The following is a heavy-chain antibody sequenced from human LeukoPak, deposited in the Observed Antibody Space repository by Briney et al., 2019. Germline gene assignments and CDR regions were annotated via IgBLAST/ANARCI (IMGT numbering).Heavy chain of an antibody. CDR1: GGSISSGSYY. CDR3: ARDGESAALDY. J-gene: IGHJ4*02. CDR2: IYTSGST. V-gene: IGHV4-61*02. D-gene: IGHD2-2*01. Sequence: SETLSLTCNVSGGSISSGSYYWSWIRQPAGKGLEWIGRIYTSGSTNYNPSLKSRVTISVDTSKNQFSLKLSSVTAADTAVYYCARDGESAALDYWGQGTLVTVSS.